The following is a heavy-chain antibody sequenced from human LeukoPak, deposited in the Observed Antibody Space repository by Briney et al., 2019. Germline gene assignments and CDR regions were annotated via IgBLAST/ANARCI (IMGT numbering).Heavy chain of an antibody. V-gene: IGHV4-30-4*01. J-gene: IGHJ4*02. D-gene: IGHD5-24*01. CDR3: ASLCVWELATHPGGSFDY. CDR1: GGLTSSGDYY. CDR2: VYYSGST. Sequence: SETLSLTCTVSGGLTSSGDYYWSWIRQSPAKGLEWIGQVYYSGSTLYSPSLKSRLTISIDTSKNQFSLRLSSVTGADTAVYYCASLCVWELATHPGGSFDYWGRGILVTVSS.